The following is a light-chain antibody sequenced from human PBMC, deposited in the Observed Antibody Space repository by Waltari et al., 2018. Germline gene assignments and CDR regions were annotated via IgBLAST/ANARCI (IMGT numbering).Light chain of an antibody. V-gene: IGKV1D-16*01. CDR2: KAS. CDR3: LQYISSPWT. J-gene: IGKJ1*01. CDR1: QSISIW. Sequence: DIQMTQSPSSLSASVGDTVTITCRASQSISIWLDWYQQKPGKAPKVLIYKASSLQSGVPSRFSGSGSGTEFTLTISSLQPEDFATYYCLQYISSPWTFGQGTKVEI.